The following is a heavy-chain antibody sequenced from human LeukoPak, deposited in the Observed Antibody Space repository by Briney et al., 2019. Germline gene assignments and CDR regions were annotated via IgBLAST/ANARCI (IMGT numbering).Heavy chain of an antibody. CDR1: GFTFSSYA. V-gene: IGHV3-23*01. CDR3: AKPPYDSYSYGGTPFDY. J-gene: IGHJ4*02. CDR2: ISGSGGST. D-gene: IGHD5-18*01. Sequence: GGSLRLSCAASGFTFSSYAMSWVRQAPGKGLEWVSAISGSGGSTYYADSVKGRFTISRDNSKNTLYLQMNSLRAEDTAVYYCAKPPYDSYSYGGTPFDYWGQGTLVTVSS.